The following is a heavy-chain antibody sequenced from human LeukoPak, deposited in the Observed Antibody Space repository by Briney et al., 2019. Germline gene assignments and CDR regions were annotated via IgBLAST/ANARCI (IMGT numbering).Heavy chain of an antibody. J-gene: IGHJ1*01. D-gene: IGHD6-19*01. CDR2: ISGSGGST. CDR1: GFTFSRYA. Sequence: GGSLRLSCAASGFTFSRYAMSWVRQAPGKGLEWVSAISGSGGSTYYADSVKGRFTISRDNSKSTLYLQMNSLRAEDTAIYYCATHRYSSGWFFQHWGQGTLVTVSS. V-gene: IGHV3-23*01. CDR3: ATHRYSSGWFFQH.